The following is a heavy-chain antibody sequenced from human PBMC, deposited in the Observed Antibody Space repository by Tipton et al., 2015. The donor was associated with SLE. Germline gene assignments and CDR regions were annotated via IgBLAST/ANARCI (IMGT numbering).Heavy chain of an antibody. V-gene: IGHV3-21*03. J-gene: IGHJ4*02. CDR3: ARLRGGEYFFDY. CDR1: GFTFSNYF. CDR2: VSSSSSYI. Sequence: SLRLSCAASGFTFSNYFMNWVRQAPGKGLAWVSSVSSSSSYIYYADSLKGRFTVSRDNAKHSLYLQMNSLRAEDTAVYYCARLRGGEYFFDYWGQGTLVTVSS. D-gene: IGHD3-16*01.